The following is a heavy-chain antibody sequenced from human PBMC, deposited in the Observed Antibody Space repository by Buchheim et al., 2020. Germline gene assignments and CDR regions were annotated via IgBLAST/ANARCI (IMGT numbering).Heavy chain of an antibody. CDR1: GFNFSNYA. J-gene: IGHJ4*02. CDR2: ISYDGSNT. D-gene: IGHD1-1*01. V-gene: IGHV3-30*14. Sequence: QVQLVDSGGGVVQPGRSLRLSCAASGFNFSNYAMNWVRQAPGKGLEWVAIISYDGSNTYYADSLKGRFSISRDNSKNPLYLQMNSRRTKDTAGYYCAQNSGNDYWGQGTL. CDR3: AQNSGNDY.